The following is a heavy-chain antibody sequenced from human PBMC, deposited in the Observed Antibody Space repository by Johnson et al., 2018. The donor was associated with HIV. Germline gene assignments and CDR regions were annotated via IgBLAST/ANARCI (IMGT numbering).Heavy chain of an antibody. V-gene: IGHV3-74*02. D-gene: IGHD5-24*01. CDR1: GFTFSSHW. J-gene: IGHJ3*02. CDR3: ASVGDGYNQGDDAFDI. Sequence: VQLVESGGGLVQPGRSLRLSCAASGFTFSSHWMHWVRQTPGKGLVWVSRIRSDGSNTTYADSVKGRFTISRDNSKNTLYLQMNSLRAEDTAVYCCASVGDGYNQGDDAFDIWGQGTMVTVSS. CDR2: IRSDGSNT.